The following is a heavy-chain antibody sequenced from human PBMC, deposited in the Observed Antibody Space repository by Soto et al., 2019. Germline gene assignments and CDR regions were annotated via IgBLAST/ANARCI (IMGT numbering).Heavy chain of an antibody. V-gene: IGHV1-69*01. J-gene: IGHJ4*02. D-gene: IGHD3-10*01. CDR1: GGIFSTYA. Sequence: QVQLVQSGAEVKKPGSSVKVSCKASGGIFSTYAISWLRQAPGQGLEWMGGIIPLFGTPNYAQRLHGRVTITADESTSTAYIELSRLRSEDTAVYYCARDRDDYGSGNYYNRIDFWGQGTLVTVSS. CDR2: IIPLFGTP. CDR3: ARDRDDYGSGNYYNRIDF.